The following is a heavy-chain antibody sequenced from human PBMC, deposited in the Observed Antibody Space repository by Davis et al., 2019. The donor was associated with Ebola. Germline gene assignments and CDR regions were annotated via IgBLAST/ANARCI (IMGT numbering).Heavy chain of an antibody. J-gene: IGHJ4*02. D-gene: IGHD6-6*01. CDR3: ARELRDPARYKDY. Sequence: PGGSLRLSCTVSGYAISSGYDWAWIRQPPGKGLEWIGSIYHSGSTYYNPSLKSRVTISVDTSKNQFSLKLSSVTAADTAVYYCARELRDPARYKDYWGQGTLVTVSS. CDR1: GYAISSGYD. CDR2: IYHSGST. V-gene: IGHV4-38-2*02.